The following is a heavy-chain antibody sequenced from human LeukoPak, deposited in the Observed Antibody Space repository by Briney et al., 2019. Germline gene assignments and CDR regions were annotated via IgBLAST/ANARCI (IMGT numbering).Heavy chain of an antibody. D-gene: IGHD6-13*01. CDR2: INHSGST. J-gene: IGHJ6*03. V-gene: IGHV4-34*01. CDR1: GFTFSTFA. Sequence: GSLRLSCAASGFTFSTFAMIWVRQPPGKGLEWIGEINHSGSTNYNPSLKSRVTISVDTSKNQFSLKLSSVTAADTAVYYCARALGSSWELGYYYYMDVWGKGTTVTVSS. CDR3: ARALGSSWELGYYYYMDV.